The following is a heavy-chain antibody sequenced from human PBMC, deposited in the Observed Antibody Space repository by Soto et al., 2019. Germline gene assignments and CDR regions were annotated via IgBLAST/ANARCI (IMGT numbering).Heavy chain of an antibody. V-gene: IGHV3-7*03. Sequence: HLGGSLRLSCATSDFTFRNYWMNWVRQAPGKGLEWVANIKPDGSATNYVDSVKGRFTISRDNVRNSVSLQMNSLRVEDTAVYFCFGGNGGPQWGQGTLVTVSS. CDR2: IKPDGSAT. D-gene: IGHD3-16*01. CDR1: DFTFRNYW. J-gene: IGHJ4*02. CDR3: FGGNGGPQ.